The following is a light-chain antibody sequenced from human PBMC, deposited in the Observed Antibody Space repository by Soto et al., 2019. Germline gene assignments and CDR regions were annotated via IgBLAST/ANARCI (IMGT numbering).Light chain of an antibody. J-gene: IGKJ1*01. CDR3: QQYNLWPRT. CDR2: GAS. V-gene: IGKV3-15*01. CDR1: QSISSL. Sequence: EIVMTQSPATLSVSPGERATLSCRASQSISSLLAWYQQKPGQAPRLLIYGASARATGIPARFSGSGSGTEFTLTISSLPSEDFAVYYCQQYNLWPRTFGQGTTVEIE.